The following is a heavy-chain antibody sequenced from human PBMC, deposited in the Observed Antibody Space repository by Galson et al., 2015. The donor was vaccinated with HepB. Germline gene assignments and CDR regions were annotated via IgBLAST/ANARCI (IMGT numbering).Heavy chain of an antibody. CDR3: VSSFGELGYYGMDF. V-gene: IGHV1-69*02. CDR2: IIPILGIA. Sequence: SVKVFCKASGGTFSSYTISWVRQAPGQGLEWMGRIIPILGIANYAQKFQGRVTITADKSTSTAYMELSSLRSEDTAVYYCVSSFGELGYYGMDFWGQGTTVTVSS. D-gene: IGHD3-10*01. J-gene: IGHJ6*02. CDR1: GGTFSSYT.